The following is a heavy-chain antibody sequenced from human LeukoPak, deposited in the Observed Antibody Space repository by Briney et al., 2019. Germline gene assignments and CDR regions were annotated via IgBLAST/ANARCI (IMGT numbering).Heavy chain of an antibody. CDR2: ISISGGAT. V-gene: IGHV3-23*01. Sequence: GGSLRLSCAASGFTSSSYWMTWVRQAPGKGLEWVSVISISGGATYYADSVKGRFTISRDNSKNTLYLQINSLRAEDTAVYYCARDSYGPEYWGQGTLVTVSS. CDR3: ARDSYGPEY. CDR1: GFTSSSYW. J-gene: IGHJ4*02. D-gene: IGHD5-18*01.